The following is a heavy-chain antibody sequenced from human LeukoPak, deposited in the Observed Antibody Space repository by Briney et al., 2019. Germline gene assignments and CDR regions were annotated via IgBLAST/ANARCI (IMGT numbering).Heavy chain of an antibody. Sequence: GASVKVSCKASGYTFTSYDINWVRQATGQGLEWMGWMNPNTGHTGYAQKFQGRVTMTRNTSISTAYMELSSLRSEDTAVYYCARNWNGDLDYWGQGTLVTVSS. CDR1: GYTFTSYD. D-gene: IGHD1-1*01. V-gene: IGHV1-8*01. J-gene: IGHJ4*02. CDR2: MNPNTGHT. CDR3: ARNWNGDLDY.